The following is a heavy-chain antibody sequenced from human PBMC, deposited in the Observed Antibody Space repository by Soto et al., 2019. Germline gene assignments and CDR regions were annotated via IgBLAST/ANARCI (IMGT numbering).Heavy chain of an antibody. V-gene: IGHV3-74*01. D-gene: IGHD3-3*02. CDR3: ATVATHSYNCVAP. J-gene: IGHJ5*02. CDR2: INADGTTT. Sequence: EVHLVESGGGLVQPGGSLRLSCAASGFTFSTYWMHWVRQAPGKGLVWVSRINADGTTTTYADSVKGRFTISRDNAKNTLYLQMNSLSAEDTAVYFCATVATHSYNCVAPWGQGTLVTISS. CDR1: GFTFSTYW.